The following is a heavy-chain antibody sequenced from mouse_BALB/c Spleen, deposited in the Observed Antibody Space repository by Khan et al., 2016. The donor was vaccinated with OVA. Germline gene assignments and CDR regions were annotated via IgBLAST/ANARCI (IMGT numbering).Heavy chain of an antibody. Sequence: QVQLKQSGAELVRPGASVKLSCKTSGYIFTSYWIHWVKQSSGQGLEWIARIYPGTDNTYYNEKLKDKATLTADKSSSTAYMQLSSLKSEDSAVYCCAREEALYYFDYWGQDTTLTVSS. V-gene: IGHV1-76*01. CDR3: AREEALYYFDY. D-gene: IGHD3-2*02. J-gene: IGHJ2*01. CDR1: GYIFTSYW. CDR2: IYPGTDNT.